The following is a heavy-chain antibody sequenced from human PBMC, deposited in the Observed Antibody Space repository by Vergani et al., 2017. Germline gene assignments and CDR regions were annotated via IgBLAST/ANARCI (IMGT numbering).Heavy chain of an antibody. V-gene: IGHV4-38-2*01. CDR1: GYSISSGYY. J-gene: IGHJ4*02. D-gene: IGHD5-12*01. CDR2: INHSGST. CDR3: ARRSGYGERYFDY. Sequence: QVQLQESGPGLVKPSETLSLTCAVSGYSISSGYYWGWIRQPPGKGLEWIGSINHSGSTYYNPSLKSRVTISVDTSKNQLSLKLSSVTAADTAVYYCARRSGYGERYFDYWGQGTLVTVSS.